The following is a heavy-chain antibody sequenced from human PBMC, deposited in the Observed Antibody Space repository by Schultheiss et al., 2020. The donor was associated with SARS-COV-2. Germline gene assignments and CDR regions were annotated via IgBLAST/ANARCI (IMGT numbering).Heavy chain of an antibody. CDR1: GGSISSSSYY. Sequence: SETLSLTCTVSGGSISSSSYYWGWIRQPPGKGLEWIGEINHSGSTNYNPSLKSRVTISVDTSRNQFSLKLSSVTAEDTAVYYCAKVYSRLRYYYYYYMDVWGKGTTVTVSS. CDR3: AKVYSRLRYYYYYYMDV. D-gene: IGHD2-15*01. J-gene: IGHJ6*03. CDR2: INHSGST. V-gene: IGHV4-39*07.